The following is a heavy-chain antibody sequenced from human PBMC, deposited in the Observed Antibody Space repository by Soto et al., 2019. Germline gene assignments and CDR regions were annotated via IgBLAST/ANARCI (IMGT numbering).Heavy chain of an antibody. D-gene: IGHD4-4*01. Sequence: QVQLQESGPGLVKPSETLSLTCTVSGGSISSYYWSWIRQPPGKGLEWIGYIYYSGSTNYNPSLKRRAPISGDTSKNQSSLKLSSVTAADTAVYYCARGDYIHYYYGMDVWGQGTTVTVSS. J-gene: IGHJ6*02. CDR2: IYYSGST. CDR1: GGSISSYY. CDR3: ARGDYIHYYYGMDV. V-gene: IGHV4-59*01.